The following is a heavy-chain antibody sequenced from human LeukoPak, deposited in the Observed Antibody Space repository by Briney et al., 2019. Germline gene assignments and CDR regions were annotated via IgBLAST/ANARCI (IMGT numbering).Heavy chain of an antibody. J-gene: IGHJ4*02. CDR1: GFTFSTSW. Sequence: GESLRLSCAASGFTFSTSWMSWVRQTPGKGLEWVATIKYDGGEKYYVDSVKGRFTISRDSAKNSLYLQMNSLRAEDTAFYYCTRDISAIAAAGMDYWGQGTLVTVSS. D-gene: IGHD6-13*01. CDR3: TRDISAIAAAGMDY. V-gene: IGHV3-7*03. CDR2: IKYDGGEK.